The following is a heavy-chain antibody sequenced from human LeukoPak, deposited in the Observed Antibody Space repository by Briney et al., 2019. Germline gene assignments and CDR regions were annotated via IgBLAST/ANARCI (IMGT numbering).Heavy chain of an antibody. CDR1: GGSISSYY. D-gene: IGHD6-13*01. CDR3: ARHPAAGRGAFDI. CDR2: IYYSGST. Sequence: SEALSLTCTVSGGSISSYYWSWIRQPPGKGLEWIGYIYYSGSTNYNPSLKSRVTISVDTSKNQFSLKLSSVTAADTAVYYCARHPAAGRGAFDIWGQGTMVTVSS. V-gene: IGHV4-59*08. J-gene: IGHJ3*02.